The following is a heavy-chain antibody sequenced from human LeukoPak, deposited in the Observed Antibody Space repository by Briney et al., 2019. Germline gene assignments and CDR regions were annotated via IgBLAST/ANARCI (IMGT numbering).Heavy chain of an antibody. Sequence: SQTLSLTCTVSGGSISSGGYYWSWIRQHPGKGLEWIGYIYYSGSTYYNPSLKSRVTISVDTSKNQFSLKLSSVTAADTAVYYCARAYIVVVPAAIPARWFDPWGQGTLVTVSS. CDR2: IYYSGST. V-gene: IGHV4-31*03. J-gene: IGHJ5*02. D-gene: IGHD2-2*01. CDR1: GGSISSGGYY. CDR3: ARAYIVVVPAAIPARWFDP.